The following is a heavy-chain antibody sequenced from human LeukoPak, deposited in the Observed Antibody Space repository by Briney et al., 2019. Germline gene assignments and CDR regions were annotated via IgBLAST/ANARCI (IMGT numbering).Heavy chain of an antibody. Sequence: ASVKVSCKASGYSFTAQYMHWLRQAPGQGLEWMGWINPNNGDTKYARNFLGRVIMTRDTSTTTAYMELSSLRSDDTAVYFCASYPRSVDTPPFDYWGQGTLVTVSS. J-gene: IGHJ4*02. CDR3: ASYPRSVDTPPFDY. CDR1: GYSFTAQY. V-gene: IGHV1-2*02. D-gene: IGHD3-16*02. CDR2: INPNNGDT.